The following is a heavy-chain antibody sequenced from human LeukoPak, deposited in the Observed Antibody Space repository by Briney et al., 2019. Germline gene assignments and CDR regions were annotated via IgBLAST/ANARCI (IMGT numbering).Heavy chain of an antibody. V-gene: IGHV3-21*01. Sequence: GGSLRLSCAASGFTFSSYAMNWVRQAPGKGLEWVSSISSSSSYIYYADSVKGRFTISRDNAKNSLYLQMNGLRAEDTAVYYCARPLKYSSGWYNYWGQGTLVTVSS. CDR1: GFTFSSYA. D-gene: IGHD6-19*01. CDR3: ARPLKYSSGWYNY. J-gene: IGHJ4*02. CDR2: ISSSSSYI.